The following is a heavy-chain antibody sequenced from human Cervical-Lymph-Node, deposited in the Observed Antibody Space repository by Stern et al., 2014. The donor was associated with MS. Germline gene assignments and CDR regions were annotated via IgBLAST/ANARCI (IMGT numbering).Heavy chain of an antibody. CDR2: LIPIFGTA. CDR3: ARSIDFGDYGPLDY. D-gene: IGHD4-17*01. Sequence: QVQLMQSGPEVQKPGSSVMVSCKASGGSFSNSATSWVRQAPGHGLEWMGGLIPIFGTANYAQKFHDRVKITADESTSTSYMELSSLTSEDTAVYFCARSIDFGDYGPLDYWGQGTLGIVSS. J-gene: IGHJ4*02. V-gene: IGHV1-69*01. CDR1: GGSFSNSA.